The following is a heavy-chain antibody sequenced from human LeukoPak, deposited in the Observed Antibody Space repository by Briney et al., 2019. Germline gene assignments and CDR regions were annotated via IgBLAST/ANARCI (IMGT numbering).Heavy chain of an antibody. CDR3: AKGYYYDSSGYSNDAFDI. CDR2: ISGSGGST. V-gene: IGHV3-23*01. J-gene: IGHJ3*02. Sequence: GGSLRLSCAASGFTFSSYAMSWVRQAPGKGLEWLSAISGSGGSTYYADSVKGRFTISRDNAKNSLYLQMNSLRAEDMALYYCAKGYYYDSSGYSNDAFDIWGQGTMVTVS. CDR1: GFTFSSYA. D-gene: IGHD3-22*01.